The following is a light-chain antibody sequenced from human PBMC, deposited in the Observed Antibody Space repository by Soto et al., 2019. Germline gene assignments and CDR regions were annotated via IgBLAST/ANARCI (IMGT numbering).Light chain of an antibody. J-gene: IGLJ1*01. V-gene: IGLV2-14*01. Sequence: QSVLTRPASVSGSPGQSITISCTGTSSGVGNYNYVSWYQQYPGRVPKLLIYMVSNRPSGVSNRFSGSKSGNTASLTISGLQAEDEADYFCTSPTPGSPYVFGTGTKVTVL. CDR2: MVS. CDR3: TSPTPGSPYV. CDR1: SSGVGNYNY.